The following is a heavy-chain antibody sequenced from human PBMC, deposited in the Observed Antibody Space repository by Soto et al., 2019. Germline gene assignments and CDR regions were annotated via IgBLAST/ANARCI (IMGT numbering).Heavy chain of an antibody. Sequence: GASVKVSCKASGYTLTTYGITWVRQAPGQGLEWMGWISAYNGNTNYAEKLQGRVTMTTDTSTSTANMELRSLRSDDTAVYYCARERIVGAIFDYWGQGTLVTVSS. D-gene: IGHD1-26*01. CDR1: GYTLTTYG. V-gene: IGHV1-18*04. CDR3: ARERIVGAIFDY. J-gene: IGHJ4*02. CDR2: ISAYNGNT.